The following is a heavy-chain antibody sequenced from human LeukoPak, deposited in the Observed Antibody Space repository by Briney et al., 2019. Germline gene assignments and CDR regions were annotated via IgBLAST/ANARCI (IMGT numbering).Heavy chain of an antibody. Sequence: GGSLRLSCVASGFTFSNYWMAWIRHAPGRGLERVANINKDGSETYYLDSVRGRFTISRDNAKNSLYLQMNTLGAEDTAVYYCVRELVVGPAEYFQNWGQGTLVTVSS. J-gene: IGHJ1*01. CDR3: VRELVVGPAEYFQN. D-gene: IGHD2-15*01. CDR1: GFTFSNYW. V-gene: IGHV3-7*01. CDR2: INKDGSET.